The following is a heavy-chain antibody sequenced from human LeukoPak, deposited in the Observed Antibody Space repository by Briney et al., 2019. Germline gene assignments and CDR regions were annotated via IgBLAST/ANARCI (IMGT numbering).Heavy chain of an antibody. J-gene: IGHJ3*02. CDR3: ARGMTTVTTHAFDI. CDR2: INHSGST. V-gene: IGHV4-34*01. CDR1: GGSFSGYY. D-gene: IGHD4-11*01. Sequence: KSSETLSLTCAVYGGSFSGYYWSWIRQPPGKGLEWIGEINHSGSTNYNPSLKSRVTISVDTSKNQFSLKLSSVTAADTAVYYCARGMTTVTTHAFDIWGQGTMVTVSP.